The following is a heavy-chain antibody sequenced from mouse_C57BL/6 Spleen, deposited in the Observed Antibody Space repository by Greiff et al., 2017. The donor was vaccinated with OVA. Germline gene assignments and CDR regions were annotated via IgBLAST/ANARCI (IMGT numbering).Heavy chain of an antibody. D-gene: IGHD2-1*01. CDR1: GYTFTSYW. J-gene: IGHJ4*01. Sequence: QVQLQQSGAELVMPGASVKLSCKASGYTFTSYWMHWVKQRPGQGLEWIGEIDPSDSYTNYNQKFKGKSTLTVDKSSSTAYMQLSSLTAEDSAVYYCASSYGNYAMDYWGQGTSVTVSS. V-gene: IGHV1-69*01. CDR3: ASSYGNYAMDY. CDR2: IDPSDSYT.